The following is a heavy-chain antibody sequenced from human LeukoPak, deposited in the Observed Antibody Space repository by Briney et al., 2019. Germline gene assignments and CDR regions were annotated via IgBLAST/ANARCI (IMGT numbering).Heavy chain of an antibody. Sequence: PSETLSLTCTVSGGSISSSSYYWGWIRQPPGKGLEWIGSIYYSGSTYYNPSLKSRVTISVDTSKNQFSLKLSSVTAADTAVYYCARDTTGTTQGDYWGQGTLVTVSS. D-gene: IGHD1-1*01. CDR1: GGSISSSSYY. V-gene: IGHV4-39*02. CDR3: ARDTTGTTQGDY. CDR2: IYYSGST. J-gene: IGHJ4*02.